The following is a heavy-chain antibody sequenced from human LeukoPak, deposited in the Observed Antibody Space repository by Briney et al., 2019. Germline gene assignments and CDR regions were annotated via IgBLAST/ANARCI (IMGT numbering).Heavy chain of an antibody. CDR1: GFTFSNYW. D-gene: IGHD3-10*01. J-gene: IGHJ6*03. Sequence: GGSLGLSCAASGFTFSNYWMSWVRQAPGKGLEWVGNIKQDGSEKYYVDSVKGRFTISRDNAKNSLYLQMNSLRAEDTAVFYCARDVYSYYGSGSYGYYNYMDVWGKGTTVTISS. CDR3: ARDVYSYYGSGSYGYYNYMDV. CDR2: IKQDGSEK. V-gene: IGHV3-7*01.